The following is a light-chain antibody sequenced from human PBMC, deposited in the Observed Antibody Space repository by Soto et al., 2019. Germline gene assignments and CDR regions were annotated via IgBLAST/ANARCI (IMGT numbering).Light chain of an antibody. V-gene: IGLV2-23*01. CDR3: CSYAGSRV. J-gene: IGLJ2*01. CDR2: EGS. CDR1: SSDVGSYNL. Sequence: QSALPQPASVSGSPGQSITISCTGTSSDVGSYNLVSWYHQHPVKAPKLMIYEGSKRPSGVSNRFSGSKSGNTASLTISGLQAEAEADYYCCSYAGSRVFGGGTKLTVL.